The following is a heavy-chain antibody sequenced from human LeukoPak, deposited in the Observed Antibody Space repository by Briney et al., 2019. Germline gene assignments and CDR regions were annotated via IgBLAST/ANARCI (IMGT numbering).Heavy chain of an antibody. CDR3: ARDGRKITMVRGVIEYGMDV. D-gene: IGHD3-10*01. CDR1: GFTFSSYS. Sequence: GGSLRLSCAASGFTFSSYSMNWVRQAPGKGLEWASYISSSSSTIYYADSVKGRFTISRDNAKNSLYLQMNSLRAEDTAVYYCARDGRKITMVRGVIEYGMDVWGQGTTVTVSS. J-gene: IGHJ6*02. CDR2: ISSSSSTI. V-gene: IGHV3-48*01.